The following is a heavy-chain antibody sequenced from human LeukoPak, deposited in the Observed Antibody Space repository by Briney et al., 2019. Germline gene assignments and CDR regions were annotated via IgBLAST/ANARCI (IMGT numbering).Heavy chain of an antibody. CDR2: IYTSGST. D-gene: IGHD5-18*01. Sequence: SGPTLVNPSQTLSLTCTVSGGSISSGSYYWSWIRQPAGKGLEWIGRIYTSGSTNYNPSLKSRITISVDTSKNQFSLKLNSVTAADTAVYYCARRGYSYGNRPYYYMDVWGNGTTVTVSS. V-gene: IGHV4-61*02. CDR1: GGSISSGSYY. CDR3: ARRGYSYGNRPYYYMDV. J-gene: IGHJ6*03.